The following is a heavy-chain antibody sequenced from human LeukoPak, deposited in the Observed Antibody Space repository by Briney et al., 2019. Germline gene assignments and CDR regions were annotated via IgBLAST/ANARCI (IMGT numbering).Heavy chain of an antibody. J-gene: IGHJ4*02. CDR1: GLTFSSYG. D-gene: IGHD4-17*01. CDR2: ISYDGSYK. CDR3: AKQRDYGDFSFDY. Sequence: GGSLRLSCAASGLTFSSYGMHWVRQAPGKGPEWMAVISYDGSYKYYADSVKGRFTISRDDSKNTLYLQMNSLRIDDTAVYYCAKQRDYGDFSFDYWGQGTLVTVSS. V-gene: IGHV3-30*18.